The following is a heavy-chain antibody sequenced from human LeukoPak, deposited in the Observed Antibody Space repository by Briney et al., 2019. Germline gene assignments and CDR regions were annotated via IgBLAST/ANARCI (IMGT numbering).Heavy chain of an antibody. D-gene: IGHD3-22*01. V-gene: IGHV4-59*01. CDR1: GGSISSYY. Sequence: SETLSLTCTVSGGSISSYYWSWIRQPPGKGLEWIGYIYYSGSTKYNPSLKSRVTISVDTSKNQFSLKLSSVTAADTAVYYCASGYYYDSSALRDDAFDIWGQGTMVTVSS. CDR2: IYYSGST. J-gene: IGHJ3*02. CDR3: ASGYYYDSSALRDDAFDI.